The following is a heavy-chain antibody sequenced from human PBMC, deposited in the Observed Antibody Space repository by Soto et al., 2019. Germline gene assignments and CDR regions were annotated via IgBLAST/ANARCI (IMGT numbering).Heavy chain of an antibody. V-gene: IGHV1-18*01. CDR2: ISAYNGNT. CDR1: GYTFTSYG. CDR3: ARDAPQLLWFGDPFDY. J-gene: IGHJ4*02. D-gene: IGHD3-10*01. Sequence: ASVKVSCKASGYTFTSYGISWVRQAPGQGLEWMGWISAYNGNTNYAQKLQGRVTMTTDTSTSTAYMELRSLRSDDTAVYYCARDAPQLLWFGDPFDYWGQGTMVTVYS.